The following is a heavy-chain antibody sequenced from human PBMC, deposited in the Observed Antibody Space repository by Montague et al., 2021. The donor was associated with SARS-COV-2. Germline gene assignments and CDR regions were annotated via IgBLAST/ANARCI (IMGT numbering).Heavy chain of an antibody. V-gene: IGHV4-39*01. Sequence: SETLSLTCTVSGDSTSCPNCYWGWIRQAPGKGLDWIGTIYNSGTIYYNPSLKSRLTISIDTSKNQFSLKLTSVTAADTAVYHCARHRNYGDHSLDNWFHPWGQGTLVTVSS. J-gene: IGHJ5*02. CDR2: IYNSGTI. D-gene: IGHD4-17*01. CDR3: ARHRNYGDHSLDNWFHP. CDR1: GDSTSCPNCY.